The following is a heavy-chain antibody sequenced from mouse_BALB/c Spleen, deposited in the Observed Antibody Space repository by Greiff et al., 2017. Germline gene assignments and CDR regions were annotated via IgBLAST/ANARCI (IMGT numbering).Heavy chain of an antibody. CDR1: GDSITSVY. CDR3: ARLDWVFAY. D-gene: IGHD4-1*01. CDR2: ISYSGST. Sequence: EVKLMESGPSLVKPSQTLSLTCSVTGDSITSVYWNWIRKFPGNKLEYMGYISYSGSTYYNPSLKSRISITRDTSKNQYYLQLNSVTTEDTATYYCARLDWVFAYWGQGTLVTVSA. J-gene: IGHJ3*01. V-gene: IGHV3-8*02.